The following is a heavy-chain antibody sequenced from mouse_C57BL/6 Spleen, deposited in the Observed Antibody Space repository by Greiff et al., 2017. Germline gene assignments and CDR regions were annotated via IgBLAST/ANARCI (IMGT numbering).Heavy chain of an antibody. CDR1: GYAFSSSW. CDR2: IYPGDGDT. J-gene: IGHJ2*01. CDR3: ARFPPYYYGSSYDFDY. Sequence: QVQLKESGPELVKPGASVKISCKASGYAFSSSWMNWVKQRPGKGLEWIGRIYPGDGDTNYNGKFKGKATLTADKSSSPAYMQLSRLTSEDSAVYFCARFPPYYYGSSYDFDYWGQGTTLTVSS. D-gene: IGHD1-1*01. V-gene: IGHV1-82*01.